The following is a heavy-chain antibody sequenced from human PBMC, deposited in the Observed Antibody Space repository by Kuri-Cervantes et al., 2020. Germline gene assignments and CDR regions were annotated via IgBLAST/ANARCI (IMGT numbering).Heavy chain of an antibody. CDR1: GYTFTDFY. CDR3: ARGYARSKGIAVAGTWGY. Sequence: ASVKVSCKASGYTFTDFYIHWVRQAPGQGLEWMGWINPDSGGTNYAQNFQGRVTMTRDTSTTTVYMEFNSLTSDDTAVYSCARGYARSKGIAVAGTWGYWGQGTLVTVSS. D-gene: IGHD6-19*01. CDR2: INPDSGGT. V-gene: IGHV1-2*02. J-gene: IGHJ4*02.